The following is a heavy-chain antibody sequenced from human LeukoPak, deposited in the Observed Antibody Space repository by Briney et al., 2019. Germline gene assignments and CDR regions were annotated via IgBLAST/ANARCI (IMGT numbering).Heavy chain of an antibody. Sequence: GESLRLSCAASGLTFSSYAMSWVRQAPGKGLEWVSAISGSGGSTYYADSVKGRFTISRDNSKNTLYLQMNSLRAEDTAVYYCAKEPGYCSGGSCYAPDYWGQGTLVTVSS. CDR1: GLTFSSYA. J-gene: IGHJ4*02. V-gene: IGHV3-23*01. CDR3: AKEPGYCSGGSCYAPDY. CDR2: ISGSGGST. D-gene: IGHD2-15*01.